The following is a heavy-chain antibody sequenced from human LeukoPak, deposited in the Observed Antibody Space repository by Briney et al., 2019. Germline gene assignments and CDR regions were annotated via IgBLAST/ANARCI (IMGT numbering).Heavy chain of an antibody. Sequence: GGSLRLSCAASGFTFSDAWMTWVRQAPGKGLECVGFIQSKTDGGTTDSAAPVKGRFTVSRDDSKNTLYLQMNSLKIEDTVVYYCTTWSSQFDYWGQGTLVTVSS. CDR1: GFTFSDAW. D-gene: IGHD6-6*01. CDR2: IQSKTDGGTT. CDR3: TTWSSQFDY. J-gene: IGHJ4*02. V-gene: IGHV3-15*01.